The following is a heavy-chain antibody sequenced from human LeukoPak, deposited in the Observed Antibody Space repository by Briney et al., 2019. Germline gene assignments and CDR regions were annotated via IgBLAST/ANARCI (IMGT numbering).Heavy chain of an antibody. CDR1: GYTLTELS. V-gene: IGHV1-18*01. D-gene: IGHD2-2*01. CDR2: ISAYNGNT. J-gene: IGHJ4*02. CDR3: ARVPLYCSSTSCYEGPNDY. Sequence: GASVKVSCKVSGYTLTELSMHWVRQAPGQGLEWMGWISAYNGNTNYAQKLQGRVTMTTDTSTSTAYMELRSLRSDDTAVYYCARVPLYCSSTSCYEGPNDYWGQGTLVTVSS.